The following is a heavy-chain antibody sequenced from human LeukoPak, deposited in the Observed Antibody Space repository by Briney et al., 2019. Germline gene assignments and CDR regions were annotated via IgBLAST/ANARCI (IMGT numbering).Heavy chain of an antibody. D-gene: IGHD3-22*01. CDR3: ATFTSDRASFDY. Sequence: SETLSLTCTVSGGSISSYYWSWIRQPAGKGLEWIGRIYTSGSTNYNPSLKSRVTMSVDTSKNQFSLKLSSVTAADTAVYYCATFTSDRASFDYWGQGTLVTVSS. CDR1: GGSISSYY. J-gene: IGHJ4*02. CDR2: IYTSGST. V-gene: IGHV4-4*07.